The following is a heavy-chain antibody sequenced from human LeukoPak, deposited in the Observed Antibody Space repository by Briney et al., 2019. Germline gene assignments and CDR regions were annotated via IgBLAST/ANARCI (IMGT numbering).Heavy chain of an antibody. Sequence: ASVKVSCKASGYTFTSYDINWVRQATGQGLEWMGWMNPNSGNTGYAQKFQGRVTMTRNTSIRTAYMELSSLRPEDTAVYYCARRSQLARYYYYYYMDVWGKGTTVTVSS. D-gene: IGHD6-6*01. CDR3: ARRSQLARYYYYYYMDV. V-gene: IGHV1-8*01. CDR1: GYTFTSYD. CDR2: MNPNSGNT. J-gene: IGHJ6*03.